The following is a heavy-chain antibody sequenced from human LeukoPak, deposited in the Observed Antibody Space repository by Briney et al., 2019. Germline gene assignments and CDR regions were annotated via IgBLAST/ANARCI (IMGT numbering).Heavy chain of an antibody. CDR1: GYTFTSYY. Sequence: ASVRVSCKASGYTFTSYYMHWVRQAPGQGLEWMGIINPSGGTTTNAQKFQGRVTMTRDTSTGIVYMELSSLRSDDTAVYYCAREERAIAALGRGALDYWGQGTLVTVSS. V-gene: IGHV1-46*01. D-gene: IGHD6-13*01. CDR2: INPSGGTT. J-gene: IGHJ4*02. CDR3: AREERAIAALGRGALDY.